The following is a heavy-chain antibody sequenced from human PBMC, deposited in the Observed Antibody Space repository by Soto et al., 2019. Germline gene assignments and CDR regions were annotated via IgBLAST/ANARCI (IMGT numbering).Heavy chain of an antibody. Sequence: QVQLQEAGPGLLRPSETLSLTCAVSRGSVSSDLFYWSWIRQPPGKGLEWIGYFYNSRRTNYNTSPKRRVTMSLDTPNTQFFLKLTSVTAAEPPVNYCTREKRAGNWFDSWGQGTLVTVSS. CDR1: RGSVSSDLFY. CDR3: TREKRAGNWFDS. V-gene: IGHV4-61*01. J-gene: IGHJ5*01. CDR2: FYNSRRT. D-gene: IGHD3-10*01.